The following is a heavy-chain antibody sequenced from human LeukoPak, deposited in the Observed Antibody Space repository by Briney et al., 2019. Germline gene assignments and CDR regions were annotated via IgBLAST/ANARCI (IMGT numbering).Heavy chain of an antibody. D-gene: IGHD3-10*01. CDR3: ASVTGYYGSGSLDAFDI. J-gene: IGHJ3*02. Sequence: ASVKVSCKASGYTFTSYGISWVRQAPGQGLEWMGWISAYNGSTSYAQKLQGRVTMTTDTSTSTAYMELRSLRSDDTAVYYCASVTGYYGSGSLDAFDIWGQGTMVTVSS. V-gene: IGHV1-18*04. CDR1: GYTFTSYG. CDR2: ISAYNGST.